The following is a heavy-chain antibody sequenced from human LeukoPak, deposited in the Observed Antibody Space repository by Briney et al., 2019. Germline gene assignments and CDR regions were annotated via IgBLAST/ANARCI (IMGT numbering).Heavy chain of an antibody. CDR2: ISSSGSTI. CDR3: ARFAVANYAEYFQH. CDR1: GFTFSSYE. Sequence: GGSLRLSCAASGFTFSSYEMNWVRQAPGKGLEWVSYISSSGSTIYYADSVKGRFTISRDNAKNSLHLQMNSLRAEDTAVYYCARFAVANYAEYFQHWGQGTLVTVSS. J-gene: IGHJ1*01. V-gene: IGHV3-48*03. D-gene: IGHD4/OR15-4a*01.